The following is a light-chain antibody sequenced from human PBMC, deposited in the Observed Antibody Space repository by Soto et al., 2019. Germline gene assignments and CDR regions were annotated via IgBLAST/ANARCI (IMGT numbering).Light chain of an antibody. V-gene: IGKV1-39*01. Sequence: DIQMSQSPSSLSAYVGDRVTITCRASQSISSYLNWYQQKPGKAPKLLIYAASSLQSGVPSRFSGSGSGTDFTLSISSLQPDDFAIYYCQEYNSYSGTFGPGTKVDVK. CDR3: QEYNSYSGT. J-gene: IGKJ1*01. CDR2: AAS. CDR1: QSISSY.